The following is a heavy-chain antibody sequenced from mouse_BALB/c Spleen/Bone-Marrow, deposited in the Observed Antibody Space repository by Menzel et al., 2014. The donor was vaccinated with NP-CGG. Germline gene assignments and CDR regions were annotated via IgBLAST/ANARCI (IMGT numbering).Heavy chain of an antibody. V-gene: IGHV3-8*02. CDR2: ISYSGGT. J-gene: IGHJ2*01. CDR1: GDSIISGY. Sequence: EVQRVESGPSLVKPSQTLSLTCSVTGDSIISGYWNWIRKFPGNKLEYMGFISYSGGTYYNPSLRSRISITRDTSKNQYYLQLNSVTTEDTATYFCARTHYYGWFDSWGQGTTLTVSS. D-gene: IGHD1-2*01. CDR3: ARTHYYGWFDS.